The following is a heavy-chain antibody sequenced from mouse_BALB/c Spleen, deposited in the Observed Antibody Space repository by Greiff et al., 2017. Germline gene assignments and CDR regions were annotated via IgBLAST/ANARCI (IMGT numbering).Heavy chain of an antibody. CDR2: ISDGGSYT. CDR1: GFTFSDYY. V-gene: IGHV5-4*02. Sequence: EVKVVESGGGLVKPGGSLKLSCAASGFTFSDYYMYWVRQTPEKRLEWVATISDGGSYTYYPDSVTGRFTISRDNAKNNLYLQISSLKSEDTAMYYCARGPTMITTDAMDYWGQGTSVTVSS. CDR3: ARGPTMITTDAMDY. J-gene: IGHJ4*01. D-gene: IGHD2-4*01.